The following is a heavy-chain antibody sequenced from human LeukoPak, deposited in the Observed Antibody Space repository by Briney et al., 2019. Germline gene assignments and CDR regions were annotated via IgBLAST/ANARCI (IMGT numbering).Heavy chain of an antibody. D-gene: IGHD5-24*01. Sequence: ASVKVSCKVSGYTLTELSMHWVRQAPGKGLEWMGGFDPEDGETIYAQKFQGRVTMTEDTSTDTAYMELSSLRSEDTAVYYCATGGRDVFAQMAKISYGFVYWGQGTLVTVSS. J-gene: IGHJ4*02. CDR1: GYTLTELS. CDR2: FDPEDGET. V-gene: IGHV1-24*01. CDR3: ATGGRDVFAQMAKISYGFVY.